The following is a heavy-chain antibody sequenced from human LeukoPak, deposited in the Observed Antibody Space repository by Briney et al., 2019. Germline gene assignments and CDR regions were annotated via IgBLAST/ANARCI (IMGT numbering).Heavy chain of an antibody. V-gene: IGHV1-18*04. D-gene: IGHD3-3*01. J-gene: IGHJ4*02. CDR3: ARISMTFFGEEAPFDY. CDR2: ITTSNGDT. CDR1: GYTFTSYG. Sequence: ASVKVSCKASGYTFTSYGISWVRQAPGQGLEWMGWITTSNGDTDYTQKLQGRVTMTTDTSTSTAYMELRSLRSDDTAVYYCARISMTFFGEEAPFDYGGKEPLVTVS.